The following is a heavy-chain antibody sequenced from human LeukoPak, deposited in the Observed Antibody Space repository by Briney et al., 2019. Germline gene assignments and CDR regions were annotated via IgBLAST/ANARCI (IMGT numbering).Heavy chain of an antibody. CDR1: GFTFSSYA. CDR3: AKDGGYCSGGSCYSEYFQH. CDR2: ISGSGGST. Sequence: GGSLRLSRAASGFTFSSYAMSWVRQAPGKGLEWVSAISGSGGSTYYADSVKGRFTISRDNSKNTLYLQMNSLRAEDTAVYYCAKDGGYCSGGSCYSEYFQHWGQGTLVTVSS. V-gene: IGHV3-23*01. D-gene: IGHD2-15*01. J-gene: IGHJ1*01.